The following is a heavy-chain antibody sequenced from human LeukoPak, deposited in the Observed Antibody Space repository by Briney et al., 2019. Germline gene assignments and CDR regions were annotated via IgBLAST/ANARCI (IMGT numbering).Heavy chain of an antibody. CDR3: ARAVNTIFGVVTGPFDY. CDR2: ISAYSGNT. CDR1: GYTFTSYG. V-gene: IGHV1-18*01. D-gene: IGHD3-3*01. Sequence: ASVKVSCKASGYTFTSYGISWVRQAPGQGLEWMGWISAYSGNTNYAQKLQGRVTMTTDTSTSTAYMELRSLRSDDTAVYYCARAVNTIFGVVTGPFDYRGQGTLVTVSS. J-gene: IGHJ4*02.